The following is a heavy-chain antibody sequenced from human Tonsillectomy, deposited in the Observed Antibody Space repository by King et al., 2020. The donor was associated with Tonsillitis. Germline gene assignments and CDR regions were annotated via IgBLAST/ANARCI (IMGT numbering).Heavy chain of an antibody. Sequence: VQLQESGPGLVKPSETLSLTCTVSGGSISSSSYSWGWIRQPPGKGLEWVSVIYNGGNTYYADSVKGRFTISRDNSKNTLYLQMNSLRVEDTAVYYCARAVYSGSYYFDYWGQGSLVTVSS. D-gene: IGHD1-26*01. J-gene: IGHJ4*02. CDR1: GGSISSSSYS. V-gene: IGHV3-66*01. CDR2: IYNGGNT. CDR3: ARAVYSGSYYFDY.